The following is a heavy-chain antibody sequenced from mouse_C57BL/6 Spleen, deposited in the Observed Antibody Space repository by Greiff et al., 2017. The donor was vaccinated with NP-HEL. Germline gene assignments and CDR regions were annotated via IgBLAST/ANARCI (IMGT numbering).Heavy chain of an antibody. J-gene: IGHJ3*01. CDR1: GFNIKDYY. D-gene: IGHD1-1*01. V-gene: IGHV14-1*01. Sequence: VQLKQSGAELVRPGASVKLSCTASGFNIKDYYMHWVKQRPEQGLEWIGRIDPEDGDTEYAPKFQGKATMTADPSSNTAYLQLSSLTSEDTAVYYCTTPYYYGGSSFAYWGQGTLVTVSA. CDR2: IDPEDGDT. CDR3: TTPYYYGGSSFAY.